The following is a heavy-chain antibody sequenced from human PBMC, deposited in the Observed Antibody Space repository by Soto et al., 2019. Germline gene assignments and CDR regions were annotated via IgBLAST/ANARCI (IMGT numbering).Heavy chain of an antibody. V-gene: IGHV4-59*01. D-gene: IGHD5-18*01. CDR3: ARGGGYSNPYNFDY. CDR2: IYYSGNT. CDR1: GGSISTYY. J-gene: IGHJ4*02. Sequence: SETLSLTCTVSGGSISTYYWTWIRQPPGKGLEWIGYIYYSGNTSYNPSLKSRVTISEDTSKKQFSLKLSSVTAADTAVYYCARGGGYSNPYNFDYWGQGTLVTVSS.